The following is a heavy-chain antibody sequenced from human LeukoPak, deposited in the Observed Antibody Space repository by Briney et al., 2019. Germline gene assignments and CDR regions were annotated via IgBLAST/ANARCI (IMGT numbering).Heavy chain of an antibody. J-gene: IGHJ3*02. V-gene: IGHV3-74*01. CDR2: INGDGSST. Sequence: GGSLRLSCAGSGFIFSQFWMQWVRQVPGKGLVWVSRINGDGSSTNYADSVKGRFTISRDNAKNTLYLQMNSLRAEDTAVYYCARDGLPATRDIWGQGTMVTVCS. D-gene: IGHD2-2*01. CDR3: ARDGLPATRDI. CDR1: GFIFSQFW.